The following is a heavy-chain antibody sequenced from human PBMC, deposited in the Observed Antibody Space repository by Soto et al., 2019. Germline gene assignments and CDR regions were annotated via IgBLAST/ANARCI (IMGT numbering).Heavy chain of an antibody. CDR1: GGPISTTTYY. CDR2: IYYLGST. D-gene: IGHD1-20*01. V-gene: IGHV4-39*01. J-gene: IGHJ5*02. CDR3: ARYRDSWNGPDWFDP. Sequence: PSETPSLTCLVSGGPISTTTYYWAWIRQPPGKGLEWIGTIYYLGSTDFNPSLGSRVSMSVDTSKNQFSLQLASVTASDTAVYYCARYRDSWNGPDWFDPWGQGTLVTVSS.